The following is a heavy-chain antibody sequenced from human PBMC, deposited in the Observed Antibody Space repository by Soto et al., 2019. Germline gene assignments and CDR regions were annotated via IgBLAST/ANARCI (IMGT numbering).Heavy chain of an antibody. CDR3: ARLLYDFWSGYYRRGPLDV. CDR2: ISSSSSTI. Sequence: EVQLVESGGGLVQPGGPRSLSGAASGFPFISYSWNWSGQAPGKGRGGVQYISSSSSTIYYADPVKGRFTISRDNAKNSLYLQMNSLRDEDTAVYYCARLLYDFWSGYYRRGPLDVWGQGTTVTVSS. J-gene: IGHJ6*02. V-gene: IGHV3-48*02. D-gene: IGHD3-3*01. CDR1: GFPFISYS.